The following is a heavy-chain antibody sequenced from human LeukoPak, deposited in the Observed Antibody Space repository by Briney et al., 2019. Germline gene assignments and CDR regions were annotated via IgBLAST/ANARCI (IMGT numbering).Heavy chain of an antibody. CDR2: IIPIFGSA. J-gene: IGHJ4*02. Sequence: SVKVSCKASGGTFSSSAISWVRQAPGQGLEWMGGIIPIFGSANYAQNFQGRVTITADESTITAYMELSSLRSEDTAVYYCARGVLLWFGPRGGGEYYFDYWGQGTLVTVSS. V-gene: IGHV1-69*13. CDR1: GGTFSSSA. D-gene: IGHD3-10*01. CDR3: ARGVLLWFGPRGGGEYYFDY.